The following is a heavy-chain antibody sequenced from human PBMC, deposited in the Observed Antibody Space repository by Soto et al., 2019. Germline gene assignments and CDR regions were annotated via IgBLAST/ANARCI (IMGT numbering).Heavy chain of an antibody. CDR2: ITVGTGNT. CDR1: GFTFTSSS. J-gene: IGHJ4*02. D-gene: IGHD3-22*01. CDR3: AAGDSSGYYGG. V-gene: IGHV1-58*01. Sequence: QMQLVQSGPEVKKPGTSVKVSCKASGFTFTSSSVQWVRQARGQRLEWIGWITVGTGNTNYAQKFQERVTITRDMSTSTAYMELSNLRSEDTGVYYCAAGDSSGYYGGWGQGTQVTVSS.